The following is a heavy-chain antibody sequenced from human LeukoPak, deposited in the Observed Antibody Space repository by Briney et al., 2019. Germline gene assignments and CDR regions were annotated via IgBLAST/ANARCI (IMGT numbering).Heavy chain of an antibody. Sequence: PGGSLRLSCAASGFTFSNAWMNWVRQAPGKGLEWVGRIKSKTDGGTTDYAAPVKGRFTISRDDSKNTLYLQMNSLKTEDTAVYYCTEYYYDSSGYYHEYWGQGTLVTVSS. J-gene: IGHJ4*02. D-gene: IGHD3-22*01. CDR3: TEYYYDSSGYYHEY. CDR1: GFTFSNAW. CDR2: IKSKTDGGTT. V-gene: IGHV3-15*07.